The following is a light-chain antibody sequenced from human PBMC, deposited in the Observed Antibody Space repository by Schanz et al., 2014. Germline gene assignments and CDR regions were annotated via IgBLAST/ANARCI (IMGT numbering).Light chain of an antibody. CDR1: QSLSSR. CDR2: DAS. V-gene: IGKV1-5*01. Sequence: DIQMTQSPSTLSASVGDRVTITCRASQSLSSRLAWYQQKPGKAPNLLIYDASTLESGVPSRFSGSGSGTEFTLTISSLQPDDFATYYCQQYNSYSPTFGQGTKVEIK. J-gene: IGKJ1*01. CDR3: QQYNSYSPT.